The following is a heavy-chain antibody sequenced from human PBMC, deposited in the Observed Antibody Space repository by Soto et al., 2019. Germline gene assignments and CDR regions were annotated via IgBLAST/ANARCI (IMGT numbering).Heavy chain of an antibody. V-gene: IGHV3-30-3*01. CDR2: ISYDGSSQ. CDR1: GFTFSSYA. Sequence: QVQLVESGGGVVQPGRSLRLSCAASGFTFSSYALHWVRQAPGKGLEWVAVISYDGSSQYYADSVKGRFTISRDNSRNTLYLQMNSLRAEDTAVYFCARGNGGSCYTGGDYWGQGTLVTVSS. D-gene: IGHD2-15*01. J-gene: IGHJ4*02. CDR3: ARGNGGSCYTGGDY.